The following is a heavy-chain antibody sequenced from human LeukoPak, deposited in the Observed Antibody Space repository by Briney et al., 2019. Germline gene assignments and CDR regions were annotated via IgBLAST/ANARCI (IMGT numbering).Heavy chain of an antibody. CDR3: ARDSRWSHAFDI. D-gene: IGHD4-23*01. CDR2: IYTSGST. V-gene: IGHV4-4*07. CDR1: GGSISDYY. J-gene: IGHJ3*02. Sequence: SETLSLTCTVSGGSISDYYWTWIRQPAGKGLEWIGRIYTSGSTNYNPSLKSRVTMSVDTSKNQFSLKLSSVTAADTAVYYCARDSRWSHAFDIWGQGTMVTVSS.